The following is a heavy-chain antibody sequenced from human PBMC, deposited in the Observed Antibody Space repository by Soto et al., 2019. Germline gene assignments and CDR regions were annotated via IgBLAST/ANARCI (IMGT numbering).Heavy chain of an antibody. CDR1: GFTFSSYG. J-gene: IGHJ5*02. CDR2: IWYDGSNK. V-gene: IGHV3-33*01. CDR3: ARDETAYCSSTSCHGAWWFDP. D-gene: IGHD2-2*01. Sequence: GGSLRLSCAASGFTFSSYGMHWVRQAPGKGLEWVAVIWYDGSNKYYADSVKGRFTISRDNSKNTLYLQMNSLRAEDTAVYYCARDETAYCSSTSCHGAWWFDPWGQGTLVTLSS.